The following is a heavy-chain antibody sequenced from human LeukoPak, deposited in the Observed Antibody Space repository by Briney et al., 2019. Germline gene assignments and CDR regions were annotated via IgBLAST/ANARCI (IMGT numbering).Heavy chain of an antibody. CDR1: GFTFSSYS. D-gene: IGHD6-13*01. J-gene: IGHJ5*02. CDR2: ISSSSSYI. V-gene: IGHV3-21*01. CDR3: ARAIAAAGTSSWFDP. Sequence: GGSLRLSCAASGFTFSSYSMNWVRQAPGKGLEWVSSISSSSSYIYYADSVKGRFTISRDNAKNSLYLQMNSLGAEDTAVYYCARAIAAAGTSSWFDPWGQGTLVTVSS.